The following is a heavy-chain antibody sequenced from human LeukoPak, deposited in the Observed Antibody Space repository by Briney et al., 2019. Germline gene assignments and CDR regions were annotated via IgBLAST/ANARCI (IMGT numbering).Heavy chain of an antibody. Sequence: GGSLRLSCAASGFTFSSYEMNWGRQAPGKGLEWVSYISSSGSTIYYADSVKGRFTISRDNAKNSLYLQMNSLRAEDTAVYYCAELGITMIGGVWGKGTPVTISS. V-gene: IGHV3-48*03. CDR2: ISSSGSTI. CDR1: GFTFSSYE. J-gene: IGHJ6*04. D-gene: IGHD3-10*02. CDR3: AELGITMIGGV.